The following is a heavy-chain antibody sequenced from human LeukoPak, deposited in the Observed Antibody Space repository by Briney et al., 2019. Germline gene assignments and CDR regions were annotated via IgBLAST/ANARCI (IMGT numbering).Heavy chain of an antibody. CDR1: GFTFSGHW. Sequence: GRSLRLSCAASGFTFSGHWMSWVRQAPGKGLEWVANIDQDGSDKRYADSAKGRFTISRDNAKNSLNLQMNSLRAEDTAVYYCVRNGGSFDYWGQGALVTVSS. J-gene: IGHJ4*02. CDR2: IDQDGSDK. CDR3: VRNGGSFDY. V-gene: IGHV3-7*01. D-gene: IGHD3-10*01.